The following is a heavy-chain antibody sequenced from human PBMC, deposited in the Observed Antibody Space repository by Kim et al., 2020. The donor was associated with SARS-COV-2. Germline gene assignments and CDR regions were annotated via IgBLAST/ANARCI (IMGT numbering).Heavy chain of an antibody. D-gene: IGHD5-12*01. J-gene: IGHJ4*02. V-gene: IGHV3-30*04. Sequence: GGSLRLSCAASGFTFSSYAMHWVRQAPGKGLEWVAVISYDGSNKYYADSVKGRFTISRDNSKNTLYLQMNSLRAEDTAVYYCARNAEMATTLYFDYWGQGTLVTVSS. CDR2: ISYDGSNK. CDR3: ARNAEMATTLYFDY. CDR1: GFTFSSYA.